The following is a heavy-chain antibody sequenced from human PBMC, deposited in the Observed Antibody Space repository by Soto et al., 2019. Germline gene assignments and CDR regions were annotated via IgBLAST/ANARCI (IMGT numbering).Heavy chain of an antibody. D-gene: IGHD3-16*01. CDR3: AKARQNQRLTDY. CDR1: GFTFSSYG. J-gene: IGHJ4*02. CDR2: ISYDGSNK. Sequence: QVQLVESGGGVVQPGRSLRLSCAASGFTFSSYGMHWVRQAPGKGLDWVAFISYDGSNKYYADSVKGRFTISRDNFKNTLYLEMNSLRPEDTAVYYCAKARQNQRLTDYWGQGTLVTVSS. V-gene: IGHV3-30*18.